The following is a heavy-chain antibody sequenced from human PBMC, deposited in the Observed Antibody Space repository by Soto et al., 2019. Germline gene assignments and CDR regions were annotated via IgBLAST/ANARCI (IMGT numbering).Heavy chain of an antibody. CDR3: ASSNRECSSTSCYTGWFDP. D-gene: IGHD2-2*02. Sequence: SETLSLTCTVSGGSISSYYWSWIRQPPGKGLEWIGYIYYSGSTNYNPSLKSRVTISVDTSKNQFSLKLSSVTAADTAVYYCASSNRECSSTSCYTGWFDPWGQGTLVTVSS. V-gene: IGHV4-59*01. CDR2: IYYSGST. J-gene: IGHJ5*02. CDR1: GGSISSYY.